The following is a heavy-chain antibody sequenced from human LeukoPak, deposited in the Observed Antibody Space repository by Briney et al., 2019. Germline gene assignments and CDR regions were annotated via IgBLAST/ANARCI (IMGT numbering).Heavy chain of an antibody. Sequence: PSETLSLTCAVYGGSFSGYYWSWIRQPPGKGLEWIGEINHSGSTNYNPSLKSRVTISVDTSKNQFSLKLSSVTAADTAVYYCARQAEAGASGYYFDYWGQGTLVTVSS. CDR1: GGSFSGYY. CDR3: ARQAEAGASGYYFDY. V-gene: IGHV4-34*01. D-gene: IGHD6-19*01. J-gene: IGHJ4*02. CDR2: INHSGST.